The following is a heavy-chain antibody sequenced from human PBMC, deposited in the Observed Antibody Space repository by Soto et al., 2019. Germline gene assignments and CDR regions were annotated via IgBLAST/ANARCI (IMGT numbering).Heavy chain of an antibody. D-gene: IGHD3-16*01. V-gene: IGHV4-39*07. Sequence: SETLSLTCTVSGGSISSSSYYWGWIRQPPGKGLEWIGSIYYSGSTYYNTSLKSRVTISVDTSKKQFSLRLSSVTAADKAVYYCASTTYYNYGYGYFDYWGQGTLVTVSS. CDR1: GGSISSSSYY. CDR3: ASTTYYNYGYGYFDY. J-gene: IGHJ4*02. CDR2: IYYSGST.